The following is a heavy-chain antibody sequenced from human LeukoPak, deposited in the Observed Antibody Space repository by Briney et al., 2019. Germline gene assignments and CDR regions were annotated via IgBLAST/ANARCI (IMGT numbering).Heavy chain of an antibody. J-gene: IGHJ6*02. V-gene: IGHV3-53*01. CDR2: IYSGGST. D-gene: IGHD6-13*01. Sequence: TGGSLRLSCAASGFTVSSNYMSWVRQAPGKGLEWVSVIYSGGSTYYADSVKGRFTISRDNSKNTLYLQMNSLRAEDTAVYYCARAIAAAGSYYYYGMDVWGQGTTVTVSS. CDR1: GFTVSSNY. CDR3: ARAIAAAGSYYYYGMDV.